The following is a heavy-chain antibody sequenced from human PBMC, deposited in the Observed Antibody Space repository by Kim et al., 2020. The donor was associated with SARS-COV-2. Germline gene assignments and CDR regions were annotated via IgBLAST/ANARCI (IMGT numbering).Heavy chain of an antibody. D-gene: IGHD2-15*01. V-gene: IGHV7-4-1*02. CDR1: GYTFTSYA. CDR3: ARSPPPRSGGSLRWFDP. Sequence: ASVKVSCKASGYTFTSYAMNWVRQAPGQGLEWMGWINTNTGNPMYAQGFTGRFVFSLDTSVSTAYLQISSLKAEDTAVYYCARSPPPRSGGSLRWFDPWGQGTLVTVSS. J-gene: IGHJ5*02. CDR2: INTNTGNP.